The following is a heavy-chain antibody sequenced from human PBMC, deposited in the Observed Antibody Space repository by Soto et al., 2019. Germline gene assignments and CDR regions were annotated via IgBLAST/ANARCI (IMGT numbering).Heavy chain of an antibody. CDR1: GGSISTYY. D-gene: IGHD4-17*01. CDR2: VFYSGST. J-gene: IGHJ4*02. CDR3: ARVNDYGGNVADY. Sequence: SETLSLTCTVSGGSISTYYWSWIRQPPGKGLEWIGYVFYSGSTNYNPSLRSRVTISVDTSKNQFSLKLRSVTAADTAVYFCARVNDYGGNVADYWGQGTLVTAPQ. V-gene: IGHV4-59*08.